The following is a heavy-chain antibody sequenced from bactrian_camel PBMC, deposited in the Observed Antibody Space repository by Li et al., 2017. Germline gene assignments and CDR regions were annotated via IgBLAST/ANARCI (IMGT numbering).Heavy chain of an antibody. Sequence: VQLVESGGGLVQPGGSLRLSCAGSRDTLSAYAMSWVRQAPGSECELVSTISSDDDSTYYADSVKGRFTISQDNAVHTMYLQLNRLKTEDTAMYYCAKRMGNY. V-gene: IGHV3S31*01. D-gene: IGHD1*01. CDR2: ISSDDDST. CDR1: RDTLSAYA.